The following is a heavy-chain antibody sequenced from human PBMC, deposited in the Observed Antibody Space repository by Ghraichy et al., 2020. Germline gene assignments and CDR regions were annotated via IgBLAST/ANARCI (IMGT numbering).Heavy chain of an antibody. CDR2: IHYSGST. CDR1: GGSITTYF. D-gene: IGHD2-8*02. V-gene: IGHV4-59*01. J-gene: IGHJ4*02. CDR3: ARYFCPGGICTGFDY. Sequence: SETLSLTCTVSGGSITTYFWGWIRQPPGKGLEWIGDIHYSGSTNCNPSLKSRITISADTSNNQFSLKLSSVTAADTAVYYCARYFCPGGICTGFDYWGRGILVTVSS.